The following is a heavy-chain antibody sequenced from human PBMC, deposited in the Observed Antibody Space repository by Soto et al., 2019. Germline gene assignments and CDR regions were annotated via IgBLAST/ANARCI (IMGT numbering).Heavy chain of an antibody. V-gene: IGHV4-59*08. CDR2: IYYGGST. CDR1: GDSLSSYY. D-gene: IGHD3-9*01. Sequence: SETLSLTCTVSGDSLSSYYWTLIRQPPGKGLEWIAFIYYGGSTNYNPSLKSRVTISVDTSKNQFSLKLSSVTAADTAVYYCARTGYYYYGMDVWGQGTTVTVSS. J-gene: IGHJ6*02. CDR3: ARTGYYYYGMDV.